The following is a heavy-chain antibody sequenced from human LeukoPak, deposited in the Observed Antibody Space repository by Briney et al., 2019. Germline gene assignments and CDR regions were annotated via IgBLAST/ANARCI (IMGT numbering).Heavy chain of an antibody. Sequence: SLSVSFVWCVWTVLRYGLHELGPAAARERAGVGGTCFDGSNKYYADAVKGRVTISKDNSKNTLYLQMNSLRAEDTAVYYCGRYCSGGSRSPYYYGIDLWGKGTTVTVSS. CDR1: VWTVLRYG. CDR2: TCFDGSNK. V-gene: IGHV3-33*01. D-gene: IGHD2-15*01. J-gene: IGHJ6*04. CDR3: GRYCSGGSRSPYYYGIDL.